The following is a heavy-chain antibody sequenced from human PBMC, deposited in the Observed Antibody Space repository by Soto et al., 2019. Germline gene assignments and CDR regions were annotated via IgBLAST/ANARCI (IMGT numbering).Heavy chain of an antibody. CDR1: CGSISSSSYY. J-gene: IGHJ4*02. CDR2: IYYSGST. D-gene: IGHD3-3*02. V-gene: IGHV4-39*01. CDR3: ARHVRSITPYYFDY. Sequence: SEPLSLTRTVSCGSISSSSYYWGWIREPPGKGLEWIGSIYYSGSTYYNPSLKSRVTLSVDTSKNQFSLKLSSVTAADTAVYYCARHVRSITPYYFDYWGQGTLVTVSS.